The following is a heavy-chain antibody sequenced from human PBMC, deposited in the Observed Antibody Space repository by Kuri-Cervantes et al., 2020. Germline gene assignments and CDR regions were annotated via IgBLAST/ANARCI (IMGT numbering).Heavy chain of an antibody. CDR3: ARGRPQYDSSEFDP. Sequence: ASVKVSCKASGGTFSSYAISWVRQAPGQGLEWMGWISAYNGNTNYAQKLQGRVTMTTDTSTSTAYMELRSLRSDDTAVYYCARGRPQYDSSEFDPWGQGTLVTVSS. V-gene: IGHV1-18*01. D-gene: IGHD3-22*01. J-gene: IGHJ5*02. CDR1: GGTFSSYA. CDR2: ISAYNGNT.